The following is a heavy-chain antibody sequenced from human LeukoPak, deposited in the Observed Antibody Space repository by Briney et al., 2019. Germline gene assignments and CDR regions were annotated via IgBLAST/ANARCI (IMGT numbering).Heavy chain of an antibody. CDR2: ISGSGGTT. CDR1: GFTFSSYA. D-gene: IGHD6-13*01. V-gene: IGHV3-23*01. J-gene: IGHJ4*02. CDR3: AKHSSSWYYFDY. Sequence: PGGSLRLSCAASGFTFSSYAMSWVRQAPGKGLEWVSAISGSGGTTYYADSVKGRFTMSRVNSKNTLFLQMNSLRAEDTAVYYCAKHSSSWYYFDYWGQGTLVTVSS.